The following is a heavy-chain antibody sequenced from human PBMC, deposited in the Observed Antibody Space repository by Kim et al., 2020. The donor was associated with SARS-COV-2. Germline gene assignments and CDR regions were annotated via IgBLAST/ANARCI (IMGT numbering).Heavy chain of an antibody. CDR1: GDSISKYY. CDR2: IYYSGKS. V-gene: IGHV4-59*08. D-gene: IGHD2-15*01. J-gene: IGHJ3*02. CDR3: ATSDFHGGNPFDCFDI. Sequence: SETLSLTCTFSGDSISKYYWSWIRQSPGKGLEWIGYIYYSGKSDYNPSLKSRLTMSMDTSKNQFSLRLNSVTAADTAVYYCATSDFHGGNPFDCFDIWGRGTMITVS.